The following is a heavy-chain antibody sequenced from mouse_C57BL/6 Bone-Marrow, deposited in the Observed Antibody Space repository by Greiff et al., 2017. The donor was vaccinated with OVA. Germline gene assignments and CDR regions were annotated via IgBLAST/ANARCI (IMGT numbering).Heavy chain of an antibody. D-gene: IGHD2-3*01. CDR1: GYSFTDYN. J-gene: IGHJ2*01. V-gene: IGHV1-39*01. Sequence: VQLKQAGPELVNPVSTVKISCKASGYSFTDYNMNWVKQSNGKSLEWIGVINPNYGTTSYNQKFKGKATLTVDQSSSTAYMQLNSLTSEDSAVYYCARSPMMVTRYYFDYWGQGTTLTVSS. CDR2: INPNYGTT. CDR3: ARSPMMVTRYYFDY.